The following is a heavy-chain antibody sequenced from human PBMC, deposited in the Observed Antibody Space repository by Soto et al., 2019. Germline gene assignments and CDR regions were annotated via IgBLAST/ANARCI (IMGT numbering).Heavy chain of an antibody. Sequence: GGSLRLSCAASGFTFSSYSMNWVRQAPGKGLEWVSYISSSSTTIFYADSVKGRFTISRDNAKNSLYLQMNSLRDEDTALYYCVRTAQLDSVTTYYFDYWGQGTLVTVSS. CDR1: GFTFSSYS. CDR3: VRTAQLDSVTTYYFDY. V-gene: IGHV3-48*02. D-gene: IGHD1-1*01. CDR2: ISSSSTTI. J-gene: IGHJ4*02.